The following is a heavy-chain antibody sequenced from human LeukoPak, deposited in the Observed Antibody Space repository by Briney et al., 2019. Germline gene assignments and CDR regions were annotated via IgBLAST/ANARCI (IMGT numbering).Heavy chain of an antibody. CDR3: ARNSGVDY. J-gene: IGHJ4*02. Sequence: GGPLRLSCAPSGFTLSKYWMNWVRQARGKGREWVANIKQYGREKHYVDSVKGRFTISRDIPKNSVYLQMNTVRVEDTAVYYCARNSGVDYWGQGALVTVSS. V-gene: IGHV3-7*05. CDR2: IKQYGREK. D-gene: IGHD2/OR15-2a*01. CDR1: GFTLSKYW.